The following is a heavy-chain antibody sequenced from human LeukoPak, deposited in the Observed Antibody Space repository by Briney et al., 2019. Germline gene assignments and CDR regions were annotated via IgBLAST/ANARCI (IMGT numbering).Heavy chain of an antibody. Sequence: PGGSQRLSCAASGFTFDDYAMHWVRQAPGKGLEWVSGISWNSGSIGYADSVKGRFTISRDNAKNSLYLQMNSLRAEDTALYYCAKGYGSGSLDYWGQGTLVTVSS. D-gene: IGHD3-10*01. J-gene: IGHJ4*02. CDR1: GFTFDDYA. CDR3: AKGYGSGSLDY. CDR2: ISWNSGSI. V-gene: IGHV3-9*01.